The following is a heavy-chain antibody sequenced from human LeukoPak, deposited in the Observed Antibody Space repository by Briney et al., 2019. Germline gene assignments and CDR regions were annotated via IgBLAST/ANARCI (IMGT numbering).Heavy chain of an antibody. CDR1: GFTFSSYA. CDR2: IGRSGGST. V-gene: IGHV3-23*01. D-gene: IGHD3-3*01. CDR3: AKAPLGFLAWQPRYYMDI. Sequence: GGSLSLSCAASGFTFSSYAMSWVRQAPGRGLEWVSGIGRSGGSTYYADSVKGRFTISRDNSKNTLYLQMNSLRAEDTAVYYCAKAPLGFLAWQPRYYMDIWGKGTTVTVSS. J-gene: IGHJ6*03.